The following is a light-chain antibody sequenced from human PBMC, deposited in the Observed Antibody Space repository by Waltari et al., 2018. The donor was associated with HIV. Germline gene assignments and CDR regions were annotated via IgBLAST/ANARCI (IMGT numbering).Light chain of an antibody. J-gene: IGLJ2*01. Sequence: QSALTQPASVSGSPGQSITISSTGTSTDVSDYKFVSWYQQHPGRAPKLIIYEVIRRPSGVSNRFSGSKSGNTASLTVSGLQAEDEADYSCGSYTNTTTSVVFGGGTKLTVL. CDR1: STDVSDYKF. CDR2: EVI. V-gene: IGLV2-14*01. CDR3: GSYTNTTTSVV.